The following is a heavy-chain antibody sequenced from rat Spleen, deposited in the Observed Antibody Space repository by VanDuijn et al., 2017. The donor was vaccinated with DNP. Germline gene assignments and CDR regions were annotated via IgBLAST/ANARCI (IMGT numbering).Heavy chain of an antibody. CDR2: ISIGGGNT. V-gene: IGHV5S13*01. CDR3: SKDITRFNYGPNLFDN. Sequence: EVQLVESGGGLVQPGRSLKLSCAASGFTFSNYDMAWVRQAPTKGLEWVASISIGGGNTYYRDSVKGRFSISRDNAKNTQYLQMESLRSEDTATYYCSKDITRFNYGPNLFDNWGQGVMVTVSS. CDR1: GFTFSNYD. J-gene: IGHJ2*01. D-gene: IGHD1-3*01.